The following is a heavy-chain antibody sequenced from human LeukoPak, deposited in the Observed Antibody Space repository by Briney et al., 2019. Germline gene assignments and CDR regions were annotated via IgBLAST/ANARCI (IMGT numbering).Heavy chain of an antibody. Sequence: GESLKISCKGSGYSFTSYWIGWVRQMPGKGLEWMGIIYPGDSDTRYSPSFQGQVTISADKSISTAYLQWSSLKASDTAMYYCARLLEGGRTPPRDWFDPWGQGTLVTVSS. D-gene: IGHD1-1*01. CDR1: GYSFTSYW. V-gene: IGHV5-51*01. CDR3: ARLLEGGRTPPRDWFDP. CDR2: IYPGDSDT. J-gene: IGHJ5*02.